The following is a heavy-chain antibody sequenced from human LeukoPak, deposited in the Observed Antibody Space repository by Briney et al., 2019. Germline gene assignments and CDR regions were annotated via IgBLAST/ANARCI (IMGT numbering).Heavy chain of an antibody. CDR2: IYSGGST. J-gene: IGHJ4*02. CDR1: GFTVSSNY. V-gene: IGHV3-53*04. D-gene: IGHD6-19*01. Sequence: GGSLRLSCAASGFTVSSNYMSWVRQAPGKGLEWVSVIYSGGSTYYADSVKGRFTISRHISQNTLYLQMNSLRAEDTAVYYCARVRLGSGWSLFDFWGQGTLVIVSS. CDR3: ARVRLGSGWSLFDF.